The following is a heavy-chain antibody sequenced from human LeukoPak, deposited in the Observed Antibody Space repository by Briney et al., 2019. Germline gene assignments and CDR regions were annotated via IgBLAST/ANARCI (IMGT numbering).Heavy chain of an antibody. CDR3: ARDRGGLGYYFDY. CDR1: GFTVSSNY. V-gene: IGHV3-66*01. Sequence: GGSLRLSCAASGFTVSSNYMSWVRQAPGKGVEWVSVIYSGGSTYYADSVKGRFTISRDSSKNTLYLQMNSLRAEDTAVYYCARDRGGLGYYFDYWGQGTLVTVSS. J-gene: IGHJ4*02. D-gene: IGHD3-16*01. CDR2: IYSGGST.